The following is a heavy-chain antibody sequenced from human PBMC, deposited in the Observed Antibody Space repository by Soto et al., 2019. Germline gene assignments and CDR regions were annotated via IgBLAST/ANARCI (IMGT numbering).Heavy chain of an antibody. Sequence: SETLSLTCAVSGGSISSSNWWSWVRQPPGKGLEWIGEIYHSGSTNYNPSLKSRVTISVDKSKNQFSLKLSSVTAADTAVYYCAKALSGNDWAGYYYYYYGMDVWGQGTTVTVSS. CDR3: AKALSGNDWAGYYYYYYGMDV. J-gene: IGHJ6*02. D-gene: IGHD1-1*01. CDR2: IYHSGST. CDR1: GGSISSSNW. V-gene: IGHV4-4*02.